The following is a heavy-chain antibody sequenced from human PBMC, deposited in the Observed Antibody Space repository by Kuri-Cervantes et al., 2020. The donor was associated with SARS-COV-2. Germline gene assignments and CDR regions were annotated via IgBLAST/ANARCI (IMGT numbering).Heavy chain of an antibody. D-gene: IGHD2/OR15-2a*01. CDR2: ISWNSGSI. CDR1: GFTFDDYA. CDR3: ARELTTAAFDI. Sequence: SLKISCAASGFTFDDYAMHWVRQAPGKGLEWVSGISWNSGSIGYADSVKGRFTISRDNSKNTLYLQMNSLRAEDTAVYYCARELTTAAFDIWGQGTMVTVSS. V-gene: IGHV3-9*01. J-gene: IGHJ3*02.